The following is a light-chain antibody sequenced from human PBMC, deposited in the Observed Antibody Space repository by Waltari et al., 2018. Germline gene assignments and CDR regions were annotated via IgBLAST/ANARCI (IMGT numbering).Light chain of an antibody. CDR3: QQYGSSPYT. V-gene: IGKV3-20*01. Sequence: DMVLTQSPGTRSLSPGERDTLSCRASQSVSSSYLAWYQQKPGQAPRLLIYGASSRATGIPDRFSGSGSGTDFTLTISRLEPEDFAVYYCQQYGSSPYTFGQGTKLEIK. CDR2: GAS. CDR1: QSVSSSY. J-gene: IGKJ2*01.